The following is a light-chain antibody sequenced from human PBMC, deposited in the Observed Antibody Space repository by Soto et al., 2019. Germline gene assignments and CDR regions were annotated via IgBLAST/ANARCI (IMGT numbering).Light chain of an antibody. Sequence: QTVVTQEPSFSVSPGGTVTLTCGLSSGSVSSSYHPSWYQQTPGQAPRTLMYNTNTRSSGVPDRFSGSILRNKAALTITGAQADDESDYYCVLYLGSGIWVFGGGTKLTVL. V-gene: IGLV8-61*01. J-gene: IGLJ3*02. CDR3: VLYLGSGIWV. CDR2: NTN. CDR1: SGSVSSSYH.